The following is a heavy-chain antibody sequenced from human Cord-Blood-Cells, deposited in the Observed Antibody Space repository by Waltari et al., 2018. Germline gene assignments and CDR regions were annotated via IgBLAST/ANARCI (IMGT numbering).Heavy chain of an antibody. D-gene: IGHD4-17*01. CDR2: INHSGST. CDR3: ARLNYGDYGDDPFDY. V-gene: IGHV4-34*01. Sequence: QVQLQQWGAGLLKPSATLSLTCAVYGGSFSGYYWRWIRQPPGKGLEWIGEINHSGSTNYNPSLKSRVTISVDTSKNQFSLKLSSVTAADTAVYYGARLNYGDYGDDPFDYWGQGTLVTVSS. J-gene: IGHJ4*02. CDR1: GGSFSGYY.